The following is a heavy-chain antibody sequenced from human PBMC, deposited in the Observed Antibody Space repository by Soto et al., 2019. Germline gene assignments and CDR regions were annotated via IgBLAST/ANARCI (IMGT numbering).Heavy chain of an antibody. CDR1: GGSISSYY. J-gene: IGHJ6*02. CDR3: ARGDFGSSPAGYYYGMDV. V-gene: IGHV4-59*01. CDR2: IYYSGST. Sequence: SETLSLTCTVSGGSISSYYWSWIRQPPGKGLEWIGYIYYSGSTNYNPSLKSRVTISVDTSKNQFSLKLSSVTAADTAVYYCARGDFGSSPAGYYYGMDVWGQGTTVTVSS. D-gene: IGHD1-26*01.